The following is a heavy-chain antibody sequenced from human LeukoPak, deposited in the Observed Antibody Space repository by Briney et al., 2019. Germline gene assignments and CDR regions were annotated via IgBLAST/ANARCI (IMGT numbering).Heavy chain of an antibody. CDR2: IAWNSGST. D-gene: IGHD3-10*01. CDR3: AKDKTTLVRGVMTH. V-gene: IGHV3-9*01. CDR1: GFNFNDYA. Sequence: GGSLRLSCIASGFNFNDYAMHWVRQLPGKGLEWVSGIAWNSGSTGFVDSLRGRFTISRDNAKNSLYLEMTSLRSEDTAVYYCAKDKTTLVRGVMTHWGQGTLVTVSS. J-gene: IGHJ4*02.